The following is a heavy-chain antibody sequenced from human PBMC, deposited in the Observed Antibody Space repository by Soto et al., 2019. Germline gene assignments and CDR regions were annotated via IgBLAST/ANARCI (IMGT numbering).Heavy chain of an antibody. Sequence: PGGSLRLSCAASGFTFRNYEINWVRQAPGKGLEWVSFICINGDNTLYADSVEGLFIMSRDNTKNSVYLQMNSLRAEDTALYYCARETNGVEDFDYWGQGTLVTVSS. CDR2: ICINGDNT. CDR1: GFTFRNYE. J-gene: IGHJ4*02. CDR3: ARETNGVEDFDY. V-gene: IGHV3-48*03. D-gene: IGHD2-8*01.